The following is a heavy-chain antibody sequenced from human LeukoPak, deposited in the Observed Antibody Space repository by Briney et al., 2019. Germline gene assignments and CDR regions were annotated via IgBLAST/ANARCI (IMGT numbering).Heavy chain of an antibody. J-gene: IGHJ4*02. CDR3: TRDQSAGYSAF. CDR1: GFTFRNFD. Sequence: PGGSLRLSCVASGFTFRNFDMHWVRQAPGKGLEWVAAISRDGSEKYYADSVKGRFTISRDNSKNTVYLQMNSQRAEDTAVYFCTRDQSAGYSAFWGQGTLVTVSS. V-gene: IGHV3-30*03. D-gene: IGHD3-22*01. CDR2: ISRDGSEK.